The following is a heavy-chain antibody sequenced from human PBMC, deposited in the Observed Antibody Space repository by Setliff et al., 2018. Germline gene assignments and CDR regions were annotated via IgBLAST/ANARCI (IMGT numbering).Heavy chain of an antibody. V-gene: IGHV4-59*08. J-gene: IGHJ4*02. CDR3: ARGVSGVSWTPRY. D-gene: IGHD2-15*01. CDR1: GDSISGDY. CDR2: IHYSGST. Sequence: SETLSLTCTVSGDSISGDYWSWIRQPPGKGLEWIGFIHYSGSTNYNPSLKSRVTISVDMSKNQFSLQLTSLTAADTAVYYCARGVSGVSWTPRYWGRGTLVTVSS.